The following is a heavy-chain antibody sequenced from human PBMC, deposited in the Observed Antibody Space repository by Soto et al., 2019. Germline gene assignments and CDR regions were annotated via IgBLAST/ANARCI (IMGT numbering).Heavy chain of an antibody. V-gene: IGHV3-30*18. D-gene: IGHD6-6*01. CDR2: ISYDGTNK. CDR3: AKEARYSISSSRFYYYRMDV. CDR1: GFTFSSYG. Sequence: GGSLRLSCAASGFTFSSYGMHWVRQAPGKGLEWVAVISYDGTNKYYADSVKGRFTISRDNSKNTLYLQMNSLRAEDTAVYYCAKEARYSISSSRFYYYRMDVWGKGTTVTVSS. J-gene: IGHJ6*04.